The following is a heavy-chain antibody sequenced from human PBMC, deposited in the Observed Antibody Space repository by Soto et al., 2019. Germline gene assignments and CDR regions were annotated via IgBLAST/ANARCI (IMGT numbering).Heavy chain of an antibody. CDR1: GGTFSSYA. CDR2: IIPIFGTA. D-gene: IGHD1-26*01. V-gene: IGHV1-69*06. Sequence: SVKVSCKASGGTFSSYAISWVRQAPGQGLEWMGGIIPIFGTANYAQKFQGRVTITADKSTSTAYMELSSLRSEDTAVYYCARRRIVGAALRMFDYWGQGTLVTVSS. J-gene: IGHJ4*02. CDR3: ARRRIVGAALRMFDY.